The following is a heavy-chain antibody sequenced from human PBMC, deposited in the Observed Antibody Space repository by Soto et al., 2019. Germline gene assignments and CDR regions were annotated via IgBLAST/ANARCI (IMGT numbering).Heavy chain of an antibody. CDR2: ISSTSTYT. Sequence: GGSLRLSCAASGFTFSDYYMTWIRQAPGKGLEWLSYISSTSTYTSYADSVKGRFTISRDNAKNSLYLQMNSLRAKDTAVYYCARDRYSYYDFWSGSLPYYYYGMDVWGQGTTVTVSS. J-gene: IGHJ6*02. CDR1: GFTFSDYY. CDR3: ARDRYSYYDFWSGSLPYYYYGMDV. D-gene: IGHD3-3*01. V-gene: IGHV3-11*06.